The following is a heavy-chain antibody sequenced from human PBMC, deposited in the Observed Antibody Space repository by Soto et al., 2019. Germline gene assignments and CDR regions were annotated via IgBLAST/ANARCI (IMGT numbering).Heavy chain of an antibody. CDR3: ASSKKYSYGWTDAFDI. J-gene: IGHJ3*02. V-gene: IGHV4-31*03. D-gene: IGHD5-18*01. CDR1: GGSISSGGYY. Sequence: PSETLSLTCTVSGGSISSGGYYWSWIRQHPGKGLEWIGYIYYSGSTYYNPSLKSRVTISVETSKNQFSLKLSSVTAADTAVYYCASSKKYSYGWTDAFDIWGQGTMVTVSS. CDR2: IYYSGST.